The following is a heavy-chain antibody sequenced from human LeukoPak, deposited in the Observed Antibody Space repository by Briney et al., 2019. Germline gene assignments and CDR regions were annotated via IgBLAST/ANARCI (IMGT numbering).Heavy chain of an antibody. CDR3: ARKISYTVGATDFDY. CDR1: GYTFTGYY. CDR2: INPDNGGT. Sequence: ASVKVSCKASGYTFTGYYMHCVRQAPGQGLEWMGWINPDNGGTNYAQKFQGRVTMTRDTSISTAYMDLSRLTSDDTAVYYCARKISYTVGATDFDYWGQGTLVTVSS. D-gene: IGHD1-26*01. J-gene: IGHJ4*02. V-gene: IGHV1-2*02.